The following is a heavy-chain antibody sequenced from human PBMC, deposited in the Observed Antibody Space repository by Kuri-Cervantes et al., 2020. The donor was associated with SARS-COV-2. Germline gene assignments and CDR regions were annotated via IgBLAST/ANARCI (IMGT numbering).Heavy chain of an antibody. D-gene: IGHD2-15*01. J-gene: IGHJ4*02. CDR2: IWYDGSNK. CDR3: ASPGELYPHQPQYYFDY. V-gene: IGHV3-33*01. CDR1: GFTFSSYG. Sequence: LKISCAASGFTFSSYGMHWVRQAPGKGLEWVAFIWYDGSNKYYADSVKGRFTISRDNSKNTLYLQMNSLRAEDTAVYYCASPGELYPHQPQYYFDYWGQGTLVTVSS.